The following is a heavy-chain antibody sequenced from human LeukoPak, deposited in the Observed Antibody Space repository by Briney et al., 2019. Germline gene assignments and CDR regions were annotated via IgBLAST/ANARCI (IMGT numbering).Heavy chain of an antibody. V-gene: IGHV1-8*02. CDR3: ARGVGSWFDP. J-gene: IGHJ5*02. Sequence: ASVKVSCKASGYTFTGYYMHWVRQAPGQGLEWMGWMNPNSGNTGYAQKFQGRVTMTRNTSISTAYMELSSLRSEDTAVYYCARGVGSWFDPWGQGTLVTVSS. D-gene: IGHD2-15*01. CDR1: GYTFTGYY. CDR2: MNPNSGNT.